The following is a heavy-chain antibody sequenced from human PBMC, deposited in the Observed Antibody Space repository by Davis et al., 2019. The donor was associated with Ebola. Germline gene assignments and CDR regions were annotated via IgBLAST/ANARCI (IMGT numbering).Heavy chain of an antibody. D-gene: IGHD5/OR15-5a*01. J-gene: IGHJ6*02. V-gene: IGHV3-30*18. CDR3: AQSVYDPPDV. CDR1: GFTFSSYG. CDR2: ISYDGSNK. Sequence: GESLKISCAASGFTFSSYGMHWVRQAPGKGLEWVAVISYDGSNKYYADSVKGRFTISRDNSKNTLYLQMNSLRAEDTAVYYCAQSVYDPPDVWGQGTTVTVSS.